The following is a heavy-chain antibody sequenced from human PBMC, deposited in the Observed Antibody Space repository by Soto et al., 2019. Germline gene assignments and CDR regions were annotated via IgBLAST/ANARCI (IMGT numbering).Heavy chain of an antibody. D-gene: IGHD6-13*01. CDR2: ISSSSSYI. V-gene: IGHV3-21*01. CDR1: GFTFSSYS. CDR3: ARQYSSSWYINNY. J-gene: IGHJ4*02. Sequence: GGSLRLSCAASGFTFSSYSMNWVRQAPGKGLEWVSSISSSSSYIYYADSVKGRFTISRDNAKNSLYLQMNSLRAEDTAAYYCARQYSSSWYINNYWGQGTLVTVSS.